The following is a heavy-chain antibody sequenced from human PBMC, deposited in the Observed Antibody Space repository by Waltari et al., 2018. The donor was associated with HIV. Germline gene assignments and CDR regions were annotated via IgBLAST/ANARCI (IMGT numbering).Heavy chain of an antibody. D-gene: IGHD2-15*01. CDR3: ARVYSPLNHDYQYGMDV. V-gene: IGHV4-4*02. CDR1: GDSISNNW. J-gene: IGHJ6*02. CDR2: IYHSGST. Sequence: QVQLQESGPGLVKPSGTLSLTCAVSGDSISNNWWSWVRQPPGKGLEWIGEIYHSGSTNYNPSLKSRVTISVDKSRNQFSLKLSSVTAADTAVYYCARVYSPLNHDYQYGMDVWGQGTTVTVSS.